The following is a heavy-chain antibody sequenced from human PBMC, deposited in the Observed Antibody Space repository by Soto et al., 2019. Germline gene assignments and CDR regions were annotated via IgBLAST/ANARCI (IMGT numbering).Heavy chain of an antibody. Sequence: SETLSLTCAVYGGSFSGYYWSWIRQPPGKGLEWIGEINHSGSTNYNPSLKSRVTISVDTSKNQFSLKLSSVTAADTAVYYCARERTWDLPYFDYWGQGTLVTVSS. V-gene: IGHV4-34*01. CDR2: INHSGST. D-gene: IGHD1-26*01. J-gene: IGHJ4*02. CDR3: ARERTWDLPYFDY. CDR1: GGSFSGYY.